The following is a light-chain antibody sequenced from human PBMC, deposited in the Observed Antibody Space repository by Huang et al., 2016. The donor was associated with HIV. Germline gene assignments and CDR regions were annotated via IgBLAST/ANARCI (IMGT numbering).Light chain of an antibody. V-gene: IGKV3-15*01. CDR2: GAS. Sequence: ETVMTQSPATLSVSPGERVTLSCRASESVGRTLAGYQQKPGQAPRLLISGASTRATGVPPRFSGRGSGTEFTLSISSLQSEDFAVYYCQQYNNWPPVTFGQGTRLEIK. CDR3: QQYNNWPPVT. J-gene: IGKJ5*01. CDR1: ESVGRT.